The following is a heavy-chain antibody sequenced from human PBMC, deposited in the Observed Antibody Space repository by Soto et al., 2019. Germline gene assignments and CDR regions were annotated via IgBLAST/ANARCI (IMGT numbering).Heavy chain of an antibody. CDR1: GYTFTTYA. V-gene: IGHV1-3*04. Sequence: QVHLVQSGAEVKKPGASVKVSYKASGYTFTTYAIHWVRQAPGQRLEWMGWINTGNGNTKFSRKLQGRAAITRDTSASTVYMRLSGLRSDDTAVYFCAREGALGIAVATLAFDFWGQGTLVTVSS. J-gene: IGHJ4*02. CDR2: INTGNGNT. CDR3: AREGALGIAVATLAFDF. D-gene: IGHD6-19*01.